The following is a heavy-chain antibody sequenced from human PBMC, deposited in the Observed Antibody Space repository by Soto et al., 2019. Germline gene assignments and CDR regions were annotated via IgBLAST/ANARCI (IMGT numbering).Heavy chain of an antibody. V-gene: IGHV4-34*01. J-gene: IGHJ3*02. CDR3: ASSDDYVWGSYSYTDPAAFDI. D-gene: IGHD3-16*02. CDR2: INHSGST. Sequence: ETLSLTCAVYSGSFSGYYWSWIRQPPGKGLEWIGEINHSGSTNYNPSLKSRVTISVDTSKNQFSLKLSSVTAADTAVYYCASSDDYVWGSYSYTDPAAFDIWGQGTMVTV. CDR1: SGSFSGYY.